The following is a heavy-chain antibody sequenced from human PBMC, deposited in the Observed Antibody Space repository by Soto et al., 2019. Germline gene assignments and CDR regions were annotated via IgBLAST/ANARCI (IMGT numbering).Heavy chain of an antibody. CDR2: ISAYNGNT. Sequence: GASVKVSCKASGYTFTSYGISWVRQAPGQGLEWMGWISAYNGNTNYAQKLQGRVTMTTDTSTSTAYMELRSLRSDDTAVYYCARDGDITGARDNYYYYYYMDVWGKGTTVTVSS. J-gene: IGHJ6*03. CDR3: ARDGDITGARDNYYYYYYMDV. CDR1: GYTFTSYG. V-gene: IGHV1-18*01. D-gene: IGHD1-20*01.